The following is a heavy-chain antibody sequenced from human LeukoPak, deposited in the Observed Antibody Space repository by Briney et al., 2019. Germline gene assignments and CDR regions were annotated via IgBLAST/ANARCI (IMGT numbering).Heavy chain of an antibody. CDR3: AIAGSFSSSYGISWDY. CDR2: IKQDESEK. D-gene: IGHD2-15*01. J-gene: IGHJ4*02. V-gene: IGHV3-7*01. Sequence: PGGSLRLSCAASGFTFGSYWMSWVRQAPGKGLEWVANIKQDESEKYYVDSVKGRFTISRDNAKNSLFLQMNSLRAEDTAVYYCAIAGSFSSSYGISWDYWGQGALVTVSS. CDR1: GFTFGSYW.